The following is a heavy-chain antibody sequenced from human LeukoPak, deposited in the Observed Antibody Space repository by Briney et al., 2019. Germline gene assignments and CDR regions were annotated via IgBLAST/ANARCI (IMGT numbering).Heavy chain of an antibody. Sequence: ASVKVSCKASGGTFSSYAISWVRQAPGQGLEWMGWINPNSGGTNYAQKFQGRVTMTRDTSISTAYMELSRLRSDDTAVYYCARGFVGGINYWGQGTLVTVSS. J-gene: IGHJ4*02. CDR3: ARGFVGGINY. D-gene: IGHD3-16*01. CDR2: INPNSGGT. V-gene: IGHV1-2*02. CDR1: GGTFSSYA.